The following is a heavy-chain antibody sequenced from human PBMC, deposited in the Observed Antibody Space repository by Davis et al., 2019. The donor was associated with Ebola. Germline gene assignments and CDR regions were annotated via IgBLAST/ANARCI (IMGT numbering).Heavy chain of an antibody. J-gene: IGHJ4*02. D-gene: IGHD5-18*01. CDR3: VPGTWI. V-gene: IGHV3-11*04. Sequence: LSLTCSVSGGSIRSQDYYWGWVRQAPGKGLEWISYISDSGSSTYYTESVKCRFTISRDNAKNSLYLQMNTLRVEETAVYYCVPGTWIRGQGTLVTVSS. CDR2: ISDSGSST. CDR1: GGSIRSQDYY.